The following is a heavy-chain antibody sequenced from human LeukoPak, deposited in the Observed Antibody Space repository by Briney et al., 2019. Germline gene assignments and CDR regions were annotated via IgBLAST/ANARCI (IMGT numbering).Heavy chain of an antibody. CDR3: AREGMDSSSSYDP. V-gene: IGHV1-2*02. D-gene: IGHD6-6*01. CDR1: GYTFTGYY. CDR2: INPNSGGT. J-gene: IGHJ5*02. Sequence: GASVKVSCKASGYTFTGYYMHWVRQAPGQGLEWMGWINPNSGGTNYAQKFQGRVTMTRDTSISTAYMELSRLRSDDTAVYYCAREGMDSSSSYDPWGQGTLVTVSS.